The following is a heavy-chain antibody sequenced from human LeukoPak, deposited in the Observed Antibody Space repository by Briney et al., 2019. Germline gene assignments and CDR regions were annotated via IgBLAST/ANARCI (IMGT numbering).Heavy chain of an antibody. CDR2: ISSSSSYI. Sequence: KPGGSLRLACAASGFTFSSYSMNWVRQAPGKGLEWVSSISSSSSYIYYADSVKGRFTISRDNAKNSLYLQMNSLRAEDTAVYYCARGGVGATNYWGQGTLVTVSS. CDR3: ARGGVGATNY. CDR1: GFTFSSYS. D-gene: IGHD1-26*01. J-gene: IGHJ4*02. V-gene: IGHV3-21*01.